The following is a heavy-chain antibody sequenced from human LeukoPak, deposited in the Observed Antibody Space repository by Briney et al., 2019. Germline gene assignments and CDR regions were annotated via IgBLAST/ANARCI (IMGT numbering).Heavy chain of an antibody. CDR3: ARGIVPAARDYYYYCMDV. Sequence: GASVTVSCKASGYTFTSYGLSWVRQAPGQGLEWMGRITTYNGNTKYAQNLQGRVTMTTDTSTSTAYMELRSLRSDDTAVYYCARGIVPAARDYYYYCMDVWGKGTTVTVSS. D-gene: IGHD2-2*01. CDR1: GYTFTSYG. V-gene: IGHV1-18*01. CDR2: ITTYNGNT. J-gene: IGHJ6*03.